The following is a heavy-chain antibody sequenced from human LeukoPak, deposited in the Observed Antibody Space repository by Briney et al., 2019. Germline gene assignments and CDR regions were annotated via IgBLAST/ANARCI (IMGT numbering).Heavy chain of an antibody. CDR2: ISYDGSNK. CDR3: AKDQGQYCSSTSCYTDYDFDY. V-gene: IGHV3-30*18. CDR1: GFTFNNAW. Sequence: GGSLRLSCAASGFTFNNAWMNWVRQAPGKGLEWVAVISYDGSNKYYADSVKGRFTISRDNSKNTLYLQMNSLRAEDTAVYYCAKDQGQYCSSTSCYTDYDFDYWGQGTLVTVSS. D-gene: IGHD2-2*02. J-gene: IGHJ4*02.